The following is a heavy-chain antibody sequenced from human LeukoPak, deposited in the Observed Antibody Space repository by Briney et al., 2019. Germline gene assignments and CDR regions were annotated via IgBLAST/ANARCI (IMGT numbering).Heavy chain of an antibody. D-gene: IGHD1-26*01. CDR3: ARHGKGVSYFYTFDF. CDR2: IYASGGT. CDR1: GGSISRYY. Sequence: SETLSLTCTVSGGSISRYYWSWIRQPPGKGLEWIGYIYASGGTNYNPSLKSRVSISVDTSKNQFSLSLTSVTAADTAVYYCARHGKGVSYFYTFDFWGQGTLVTVSS. V-gene: IGHV4-4*09. J-gene: IGHJ3*01.